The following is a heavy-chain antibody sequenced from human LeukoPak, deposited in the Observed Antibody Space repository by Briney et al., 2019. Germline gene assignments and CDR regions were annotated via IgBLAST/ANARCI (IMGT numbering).Heavy chain of an antibody. J-gene: IGHJ4*02. CDR2: FDPVDGET. CDR3: AILLEDYAFSTGSAKDY. V-gene: IGHV1-24*01. D-gene: IGHD3-3*01. CDR1: GHSLTQLS. Sequence: ASVKVSCKVSGHSLTQLSMHWVRQGTGRGLEWMRGFDPVDGETIHAQKFQGRVTMTEDTSTDTAYMELSSLRSDDTAVYYCAILLEDYAFSTGSAKDYWGQGTLVTVSS.